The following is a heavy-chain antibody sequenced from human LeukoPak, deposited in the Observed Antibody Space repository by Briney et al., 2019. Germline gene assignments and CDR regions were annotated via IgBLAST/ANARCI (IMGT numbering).Heavy chain of an antibody. CDR1: GFTLSSYW. V-gene: IGHV3-74*01. J-gene: IGHJ4*02. CDR2: INSDGSST. CDR3: ARGSGYFDWLLRDFDY. Sequence: GGSLRLSCAASGFTLSSYWMHWVRQAPGKGLVWVSRINSDGSSTSYADSVKGRFTISRDNAKNTLYLQMNSLRAEDTAVYYCARGSGYFDWLLRDFDYWGQGTLVTVSS. D-gene: IGHD3-9*01.